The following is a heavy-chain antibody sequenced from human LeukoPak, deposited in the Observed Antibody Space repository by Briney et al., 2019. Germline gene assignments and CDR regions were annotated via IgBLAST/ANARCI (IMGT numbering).Heavy chain of an antibody. CDR1: GYTFTGYY. CDR2: INPNSGGT. Sequence: ASVKVSCKASGYTFTGYYMHWVRQAPGQGLEWMGWINPNSGGTNYAQEFQGRVTMIRDTSISTAYMELSRLRSDDTAVYYCARDLLIAAAGTENYWGQGTLVTVSS. CDR3: ARDLLIAAAGTENY. V-gene: IGHV1-2*02. J-gene: IGHJ4*02. D-gene: IGHD6-13*01.